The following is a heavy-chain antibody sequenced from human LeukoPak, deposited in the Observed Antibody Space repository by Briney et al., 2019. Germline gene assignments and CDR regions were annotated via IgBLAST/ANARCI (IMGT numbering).Heavy chain of an antibody. V-gene: IGHV3-23*01. CDR2: ISGSGGST. D-gene: IGHD6-13*01. CDR3: AKKPSTVKYGSRGGYFDY. CDR1: GFTFNSYA. J-gene: IGHJ4*02. Sequence: SGGSLRLSCAASGFTFNSYAMSWVRQAPGKGLEWVSAISGSGGSTYYADSVKGRFTISRDNSKNTLYLQMNSLRAEDTAVYYCAKKPSTVKYGSRGGYFDYWGQGTLVTVSS.